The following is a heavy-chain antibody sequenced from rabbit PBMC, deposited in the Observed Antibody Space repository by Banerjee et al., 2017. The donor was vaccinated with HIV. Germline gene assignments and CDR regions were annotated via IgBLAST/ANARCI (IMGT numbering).Heavy chain of an antibody. Sequence: QEQLVESGGGLVQPEGSLTLTCTASGFSFSSSYYMCWVRQVPGKGLEWIACIYSIPSGNTYYANWAKGRFTISKTSSTTVTLQMTSLTAADTATYFCARDRDYPGYVGYGYDWGFNLWGPGTLVTVS. D-gene: IGHD7-1*01. CDR2: IYSIPSGNT. CDR3: ARDRDYPGYVGYGYDWGFNL. CDR1: GFSFSSSYY. V-gene: IGHV1S45*01. J-gene: IGHJ4*01.